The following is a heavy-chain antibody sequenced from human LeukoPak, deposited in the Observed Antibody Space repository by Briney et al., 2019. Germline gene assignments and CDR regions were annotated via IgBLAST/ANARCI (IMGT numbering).Heavy chain of an antibody. Sequence: GGSLRLSCAASGFTFDDYAMSWVRQAPGKGLQWVSGIHWNGAGTAYADSVRGRFTISRDNAKNSLYLQMNSLRAEDTAVYYCARDVGGSYWRGFDYWGQGTLVTVSS. CDR1: GFTFDDYA. V-gene: IGHV3-20*04. D-gene: IGHD1-26*01. J-gene: IGHJ4*02. CDR2: IHWNGAGT. CDR3: ARDVGGSYWRGFDY.